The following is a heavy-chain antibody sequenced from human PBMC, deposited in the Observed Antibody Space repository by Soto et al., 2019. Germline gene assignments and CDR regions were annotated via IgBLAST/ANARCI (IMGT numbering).Heavy chain of an antibody. Sequence: PSETLSLTCTVSGGSLSRYYWNWIRLPPGKGLEWIGFIYYSGRTNYNPSLKSRVTISVDTSKNQFSLTLSSVTAADTAVYLWARRSGSAADFWGQGTFVTVAT. D-gene: IGHD2-15*01. CDR3: ARRSGSAADF. J-gene: IGHJ4*02. V-gene: IGHV4-59*08. CDR2: IYYSGRT. CDR1: GGSLSRYY.